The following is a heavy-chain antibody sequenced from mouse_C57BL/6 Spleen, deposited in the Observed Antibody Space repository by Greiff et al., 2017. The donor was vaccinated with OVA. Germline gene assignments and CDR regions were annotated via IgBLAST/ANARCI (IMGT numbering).Heavy chain of an antibody. CDR1: GFTFNTYA. D-gene: IGHD1-1*01. CDR3: ERERDYGVFDY. V-gene: IGHV10-3*01. J-gene: IGHJ2*01. Sequence: EVQRVESGGGLVQPKGSLKLSCAASGFTFNTYAMHWVRQAPGQGLEWVARIRSKSSNYATYYADSVKDSFTITRDEAKSMRYLQMNNMKTEDKAMYFCERERDYGVFDYWGQGTTLTVSS. CDR2: IRSKSSNYAT.